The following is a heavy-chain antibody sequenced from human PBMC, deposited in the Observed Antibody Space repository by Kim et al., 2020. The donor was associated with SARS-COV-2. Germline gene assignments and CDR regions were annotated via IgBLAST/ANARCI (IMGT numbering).Heavy chain of an antibody. V-gene: IGHV1-46*01. CDR3: ARDERIVGVFDP. J-gene: IGHJ5*02. D-gene: IGHD1-26*01. Sequence: SYAQKFQGRVTMTRDTSTSTVYMELSRLRSEDTAVYYCARDERIVGVFDPWGQGTLVTVSS.